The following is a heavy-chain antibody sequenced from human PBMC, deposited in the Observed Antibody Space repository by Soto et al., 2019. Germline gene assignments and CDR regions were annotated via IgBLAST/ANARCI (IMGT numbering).Heavy chain of an antibody. Sequence: GGSLRLSCAASGFTFSSYWMHWVRQAPGKGLVWVSRISSDGGSTSYADFVKGRFTISRDNAKNTLYLQVNSLRAEDTAVYYRARVLDYDYVWGSYPLNWFDPWGQGTLVTVSS. CDR1: GFTFSSYW. CDR3: ARVLDYDYVWGSYPLNWFDP. V-gene: IGHV3-74*01. D-gene: IGHD3-16*02. CDR2: ISSDGGST. J-gene: IGHJ5*02.